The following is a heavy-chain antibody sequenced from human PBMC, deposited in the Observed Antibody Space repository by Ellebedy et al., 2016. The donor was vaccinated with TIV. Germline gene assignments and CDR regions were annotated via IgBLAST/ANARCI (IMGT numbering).Heavy chain of an antibody. D-gene: IGHD3-9*01. J-gene: IGHJ2*01. Sequence: PGGSLRLSCAVSGFTFSRNSMNWVRQAPGKGLEWVSSIGSGSTNIHYADSVKGRFTISRDNAKNSMYLQMNSLRADDTAVYYCARDRVDILTGYLYDWYFDLWGRGTLVTVSS. CDR3: ARDRVDILTGYLYDWYFDL. CDR1: GFTFSRNS. V-gene: IGHV3-21*06. CDR2: IGSGSTNI.